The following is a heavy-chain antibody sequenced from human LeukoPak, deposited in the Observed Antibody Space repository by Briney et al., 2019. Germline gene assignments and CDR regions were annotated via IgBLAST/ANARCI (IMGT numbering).Heavy chain of an antibody. D-gene: IGHD3-10*01. CDR3: DKGGRYGSGSYARAHYYGMDV. CDR1: RFTFSSYA. CDR2: ISGSGGST. J-gene: IGHJ6*02. V-gene: IGHV3-23*01. Sequence: GGSLSFSSAASRFTFSSYAMSWDRQAPGKGLEWVSAISGSGGSTYYADSVKGRFTTSRDNSKNTLYLQMNSLRAEEKSLYVDDKGGRYGSGSYARAHYYGMDVWGQGTTVTVSS.